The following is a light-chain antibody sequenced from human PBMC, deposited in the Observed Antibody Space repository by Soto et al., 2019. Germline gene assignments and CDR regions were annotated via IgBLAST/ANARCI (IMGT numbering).Light chain of an antibody. CDR1: QDISND. CDR3: LQYDNLPIT. J-gene: IGKJ5*01. Sequence: DIQMTQSPSSLSASVGDRVTITCQASQDISNDLNWYQQKPGKAPKLLIYDASNLETVVPSRFSGSGSGTDFTFTISSLQPEDIATYYCLQYDNLPITFGQGTRLEIK. V-gene: IGKV1-33*01. CDR2: DAS.